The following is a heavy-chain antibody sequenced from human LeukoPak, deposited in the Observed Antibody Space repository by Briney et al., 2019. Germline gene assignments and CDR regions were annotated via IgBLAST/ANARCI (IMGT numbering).Heavy chain of an antibody. D-gene: IGHD6-13*01. CDR3: ARDFIAAAGFDY. V-gene: IGHV3-33*01. CDR1: GFTFSSYG. J-gene: IGHJ4*02. CDR2: IWYDGSNK. Sequence: GRSLRLSCAASGFTFSSYGMHWVRQAPGKGLEWVAVIWYDGSNKYYADSVKGRFTISRDNSKNTLYLQMNSLRAEDTAVYYCARDFIAAAGFDYWGQGTLVTVSS.